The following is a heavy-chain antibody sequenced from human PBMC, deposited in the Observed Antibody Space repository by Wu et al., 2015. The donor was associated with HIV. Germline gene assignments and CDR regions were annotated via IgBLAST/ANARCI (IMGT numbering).Heavy chain of an antibody. CDR3: ARGPGEDSSGYYSSHFDY. V-gene: IGHV1-2*02. D-gene: IGHD3-22*01. Sequence: QVQLVQSGAEVKRPGASVRVSCKTSGYSFIAYFLHWVRQAPGQGLEWMGWINPNSGGTNYAQKFQGRVTMTRDTSISTAYMELSRLRSDDTAVYYCARGPGEDSSGYYSSHFDYWGQGTLVTVSS. J-gene: IGHJ4*02. CDR2: INPNSGGT. CDR1: GYSFIAYF.